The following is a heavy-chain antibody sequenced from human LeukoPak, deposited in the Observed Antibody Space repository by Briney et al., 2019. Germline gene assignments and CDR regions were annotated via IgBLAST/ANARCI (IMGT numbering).Heavy chain of an antibody. CDR3: AKDGGPAHLDAFDI. V-gene: IGHV3-33*06. CDR1: GFIFSSYG. CDR2: IWYDGSNK. J-gene: IGHJ3*02. D-gene: IGHD4-23*01. Sequence: GGSLRLSCAASGFIFSSYGMHWVRQAPGKGLEWVAVIWYDGSNKYYADSVKGRFTISRDNSKNTLYLQMNSLRAEDTAVYYCAKDGGPAHLDAFDIWGQGTMVTVSS.